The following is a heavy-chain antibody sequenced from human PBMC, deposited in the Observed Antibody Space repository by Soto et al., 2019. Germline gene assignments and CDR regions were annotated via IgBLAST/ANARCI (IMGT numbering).Heavy chain of an antibody. CDR2: INPNSGGT. J-gene: IGHJ4*02. CDR3: ARRKGDYYDSSGYHYYFDY. D-gene: IGHD3-22*01. V-gene: IGHV1-2*02. Sequence: GASVKVSCKASGYTFTGYYMYWVRQAPGQGLEWMGWINPNSGGTKSAQKFQGRVTMTRDTSISTAYMELSRLRSDDTAVYYCARRKGDYYDSSGYHYYFDYWGQGTLVTVSS. CDR1: GYTFTGYY.